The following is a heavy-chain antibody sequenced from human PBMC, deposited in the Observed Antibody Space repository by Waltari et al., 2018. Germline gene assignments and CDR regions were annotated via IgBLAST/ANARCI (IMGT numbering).Heavy chain of an antibody. Sequence: QLGESGGAVVPPGGTLRLSCAASGFIFSRDGMHWGRQAPGKGLEWVAYVQYDGTTEYYGASVRGRFTISRDNPDNTVYLQMTSLRPDDTAIYYCARDRLPDHYLYYYMDVWGKGTAVTISS. D-gene: IGHD2-21*01. J-gene: IGHJ6*03. CDR2: VQYDGTTE. V-gene: IGHV3-30*02. CDR1: GFIFSRDG. CDR3: ARDRLPDHYLYYYMDV.